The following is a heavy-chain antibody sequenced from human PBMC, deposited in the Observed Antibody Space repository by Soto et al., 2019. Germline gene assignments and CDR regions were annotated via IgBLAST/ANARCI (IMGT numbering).Heavy chain of an antibody. Sequence: QVQLVQSGAEVKKPGASVKVSCKASGYTFTSYGISWVRQAPGQGLEWMGWISAYNGNTNYAQKLQGRVTMTTDTSTSTAYMELRSLRSDDTAVSYCARDFPDYDSSGYYYYYGMDVWGQGTTVTVSS. CDR2: ISAYNGNT. D-gene: IGHD3-22*01. CDR1: GYTFTSYG. CDR3: ARDFPDYDSSGYYYYYGMDV. V-gene: IGHV1-18*04. J-gene: IGHJ6*02.